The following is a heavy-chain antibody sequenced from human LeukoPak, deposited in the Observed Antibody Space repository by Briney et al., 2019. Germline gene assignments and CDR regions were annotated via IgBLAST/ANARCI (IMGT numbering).Heavy chain of an antibody. V-gene: IGHV4-31*03. CDR3: ARDLGTTYYYGSGPFGI. J-gene: IGHJ3*02. CDR2: IYYSGST. D-gene: IGHD3-10*01. Sequence: SETLSLTCTVSGGSISSGGYYWSWIRQHPGKGLEWIGYIYYSGSTYYNPSLKSRVTISVDTSKNQFSLKLSSVTAADTAVYYCARDLGTTYYYGSGPFGIWGQGTMVTVSS. CDR1: GGSISSGGYY.